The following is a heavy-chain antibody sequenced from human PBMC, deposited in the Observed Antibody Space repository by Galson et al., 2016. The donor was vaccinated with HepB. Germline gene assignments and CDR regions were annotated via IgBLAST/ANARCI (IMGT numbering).Heavy chain of an antibody. CDR3: ARDDGYTYGYIIYYFDY. CDR1: GFTFSRYA. D-gene: IGHD5-18*01. V-gene: IGHV3-30*04. J-gene: IGHJ4*02. Sequence: SLRLSCAASGFTFSRYAMHWVRQGPGKGLEWVAIISNDGSKKYYADSVKGRCTISRDNSKNTLYLQVNSLRREDTAVYYCARDDGYTYGYIIYYFDYWGQGTLVTVSS. CDR2: ISNDGSKK.